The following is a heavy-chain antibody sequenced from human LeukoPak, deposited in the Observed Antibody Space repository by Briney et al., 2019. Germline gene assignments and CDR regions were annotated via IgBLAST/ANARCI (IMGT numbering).Heavy chain of an antibody. D-gene: IGHD2-2*01. Sequence: SETLSLTCSVSGYSISSGYYWGWIRRPPGKGLEWIGTIYHTGSTYYSPSLKSRVTISVDTSKNQFSLKLSSVTAADTAVYYCAREGRYCGSTSCHYFDYWGQGTLVTVSS. J-gene: IGHJ4*02. V-gene: IGHV4-38-2*02. CDR1: GYSISSGYY. CDR2: IYHTGST. CDR3: AREGRYCGSTSCHYFDY.